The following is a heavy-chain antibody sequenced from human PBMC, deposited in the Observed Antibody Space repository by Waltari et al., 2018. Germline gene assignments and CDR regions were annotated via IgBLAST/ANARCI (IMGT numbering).Heavy chain of an antibody. J-gene: IGHJ4*02. CDR1: GYSIRSGYY. CDR3: ARELAIAAAGYYFDY. Sequence: QVQLQESGPGLVKPSETLSLTCAVSGYSIRSGYYRGWIRQPPGKGLEWIGSIYHSGSTYYNPSLKSRVTISVDTSKNQFSLKLSSVTAADTAVYYCARELAIAAAGYYFDYWGQGTLVTVSS. D-gene: IGHD6-13*01. V-gene: IGHV4-38-2*02. CDR2: IYHSGST.